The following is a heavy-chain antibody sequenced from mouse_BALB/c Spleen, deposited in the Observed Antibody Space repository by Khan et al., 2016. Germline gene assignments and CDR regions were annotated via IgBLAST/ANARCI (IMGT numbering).Heavy chain of an antibody. CDR2: ISDGGSYT. D-gene: IGHD2-14*01. J-gene: IGHJ4*01. Sequence: EVELVESGGGLVKPGGSLKLSCAASGFTFSDYYMYWVRQTPEKRLEWVATISDGGSYTYYPDSVKGRFTISRDNAKNNLYLQMSRLKSDDTAMYYCARDKEVRRRTEPYAMDYWGQGTSVTVSS. CDR3: ARDKEVRRRTEPYAMDY. CDR1: GFTFSDYY. V-gene: IGHV5-4*02.